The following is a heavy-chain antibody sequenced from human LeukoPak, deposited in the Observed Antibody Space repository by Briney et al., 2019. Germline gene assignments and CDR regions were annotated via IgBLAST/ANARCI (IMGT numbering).Heavy chain of an antibody. CDR2: IYHSGST. V-gene: IGHV4-30-2*01. J-gene: IGHJ4*02. CDR3: ARGSTSYYFDY. Sequence: SKTLSLTCTVSGGSISSGGYYWSWIRQPPGKGLEWIGYIYHSGSTYYNPSLKSRVTISVDRSKNQFSLKLSSVTAADTAVYYCARGSTSYYFDYWGQGTLVTVSS. CDR1: GGSISSGGYY.